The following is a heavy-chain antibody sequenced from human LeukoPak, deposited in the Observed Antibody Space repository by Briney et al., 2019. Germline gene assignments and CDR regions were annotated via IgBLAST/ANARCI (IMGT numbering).Heavy chain of an antibody. Sequence: KTSETLSLTRAVSGYSKSSVLYWGWIRQPPGKGLEWIGSVYHSGSTYYDPSLQSRVTISVDTSKNQFSLALRSVTAADTAVYYCMSRTNHYDPYIYWGHGPLVTVSS. D-gene: IGHD3-16*01. CDR1: GYSKSSVLY. CDR3: MSRTNHYDPYIY. V-gene: IGHV4-38-2*01. J-gene: IGHJ4*01. CDR2: VYHSGST.